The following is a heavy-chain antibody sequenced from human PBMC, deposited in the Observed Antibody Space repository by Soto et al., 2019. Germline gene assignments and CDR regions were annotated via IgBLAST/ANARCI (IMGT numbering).Heavy chain of an antibody. D-gene: IGHD2-2*01. Sequence: ASVKVSCKASGGTFSSYAISWVRQAPGQGLEWMGGIIPIFGTANYAQKFQGRVTITADESTSTAYMELSSLRSEDTAVYYCARAESYPYYYYGMDVWGQGTTVTVSS. CDR3: ARAESYPYYYYGMDV. J-gene: IGHJ6*02. CDR2: IIPIFGTA. CDR1: GGTFSSYA. V-gene: IGHV1-69*13.